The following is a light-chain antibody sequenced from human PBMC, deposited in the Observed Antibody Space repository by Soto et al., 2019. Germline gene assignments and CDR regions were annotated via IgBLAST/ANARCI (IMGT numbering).Light chain of an antibody. Sequence: DIQMTQSPSTLSGSVGDRGTIPWRASQTISSWLARYQPKPGKAPKPLIYKASTLKSGVPSRFSGSGSGTEFTLTLSSLQPDDFATYYCQHYNSYSEAFGQGTKVDIK. CDR1: QTISSW. CDR2: KAS. CDR3: QHYNSYSEA. V-gene: IGKV1-5*03. J-gene: IGKJ1*01.